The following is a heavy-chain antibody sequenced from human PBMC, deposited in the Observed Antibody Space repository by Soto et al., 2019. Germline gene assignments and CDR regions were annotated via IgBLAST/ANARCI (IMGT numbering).Heavy chain of an antibody. CDR1: GGSFSGYY. J-gene: IGHJ5*02. D-gene: IGHD6-13*01. CDR3: ARVKPGIAAAGTGSFDP. Sequence: SETLSLTCAVYGGSFSGYYWSWIRQPPGKGLEWIGEINHSGSTNYNPSLKSRVTISVDTSKNQFSLKLSSVTAADTAVYYCARVKPGIAAAGTGSFDPWGQGTLVTVSS. V-gene: IGHV4-34*01. CDR2: INHSGST.